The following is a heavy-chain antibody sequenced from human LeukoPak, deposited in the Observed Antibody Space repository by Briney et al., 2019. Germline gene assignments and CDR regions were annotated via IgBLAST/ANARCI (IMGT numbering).Heavy chain of an antibody. Sequence: GGSLRLSCAVSGFTFSSSSWMSWVRQAPGKGLEWVASIKQDGSEKYYVESVRGRFTISRDNAKNSLYLQMNSLRAEDTAVYYCARAHFWGQGTLVTVSS. J-gene: IGHJ4*02. CDR1: GFTFSSSSW. CDR3: ARAHF. CDR2: IKQDGSEK. V-gene: IGHV3-7*04.